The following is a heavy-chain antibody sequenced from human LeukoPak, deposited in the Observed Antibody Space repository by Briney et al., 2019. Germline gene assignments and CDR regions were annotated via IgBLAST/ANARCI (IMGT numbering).Heavy chain of an antibody. CDR2: ISSSSSYI. D-gene: IGHD5-18*01. CDR1: GFTFSSYS. Sequence: GGSLRLSCAASGFTFSSYSMNWVRQAPGKGLEWVSSISSSSSYIYYADSVKGRFTISRDNAKNSLYLQMNSLRAEDTAVYYCARYSYGSYWYFDLWGRGTLVTVSS. CDR3: ARYSYGSYWYFDL. V-gene: IGHV3-21*01. J-gene: IGHJ2*01.